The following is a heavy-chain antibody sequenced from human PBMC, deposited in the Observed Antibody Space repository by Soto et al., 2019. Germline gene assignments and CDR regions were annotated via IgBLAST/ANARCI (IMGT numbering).Heavy chain of an antibody. CDR2: ISGSGGST. D-gene: IGHD3-22*01. CDR1: GFTFSSYA. Sequence: GSLRLSCAASGFTFSSYAMSWVRQAPGKGLEWVSAISGSGGSTYYADSVKGRFTISRDNSKNTLYLQMNSLRAEDTAVYYCAKSFYDSSGYYPLNFDYWGQGTLVTVSS. J-gene: IGHJ4*02. V-gene: IGHV3-23*01. CDR3: AKSFYDSSGYYPLNFDY.